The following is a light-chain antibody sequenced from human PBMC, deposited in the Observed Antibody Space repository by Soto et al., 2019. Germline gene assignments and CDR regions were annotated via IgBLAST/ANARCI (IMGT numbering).Light chain of an antibody. J-gene: IGKJ2*01. CDR3: MQALQTPYS. CDR1: QSLLHRNGYSS. V-gene: IGKV2-28*01. Sequence: DIVMTQSPLSLPVSPGEPASISCRSSQSLLHRNGYSSLDWYLQKPGQSPRLLIYLASTRASGVPDKFSASGSGTVFTLKISRVEAEDVCIYYCMQALQTPYSCGQGTKLEI. CDR2: LAS.